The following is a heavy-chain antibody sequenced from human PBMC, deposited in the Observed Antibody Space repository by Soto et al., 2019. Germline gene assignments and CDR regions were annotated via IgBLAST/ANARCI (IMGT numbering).Heavy chain of an antibody. CDR1: GFTFSSYA. V-gene: IGHV3-23*01. J-gene: IGHJ6*02. CDR2: ISGSGGST. Sequence: GGSLRLSCAASGFTFSSYAMSWVRQAPGKGLEWVSAISGSGGSTYYADSVKGRFTISRDNSKNTLYLQMNSLRAEDTAVYYCANDPLSFPGDSPFNYYGMDVWGQGTTVTVSS. CDR3: ANDPLSFPGDSPFNYYGMDV. D-gene: IGHD4-17*01.